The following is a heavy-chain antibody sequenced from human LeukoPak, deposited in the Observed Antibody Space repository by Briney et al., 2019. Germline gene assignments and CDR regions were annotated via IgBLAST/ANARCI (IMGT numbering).Heavy chain of an antibody. V-gene: IGHV1-46*01. CDR1: GYSFTTYY. CDR3: ARETLLGYFDY. D-gene: IGHD1-26*01. Sequence: ASVNISCKASGYSFTTYYLHWVRQAPGQGLEWMGINNPGGGTVVHGQKLQGRVTMTTDTSTSTAYMELRSLRSDDTAVYYCARETLLGYFDYWGQGTLVTVSS. J-gene: IGHJ4*02. CDR2: NNPGGGTV.